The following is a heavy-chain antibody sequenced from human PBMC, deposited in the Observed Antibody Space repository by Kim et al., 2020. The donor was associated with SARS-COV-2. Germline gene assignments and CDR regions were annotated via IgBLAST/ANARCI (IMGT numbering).Heavy chain of an antibody. CDR3: ARDVPIAVAGSAFDI. D-gene: IGHD6-19*01. CDR1: GFTFSSYS. V-gene: IGHV3-21*01. CDR2: ISSSSSYI. J-gene: IGHJ3*02. Sequence: GGSLRLSCAASGFTFSSYSMNWVRQAPGKGLEWVSSISSSSSYIYYADSVKGRFTISRDNAKNSLYLQMNSLRAEDTAVYYCARDVPIAVAGSAFDIWGQWTMVTVSS.